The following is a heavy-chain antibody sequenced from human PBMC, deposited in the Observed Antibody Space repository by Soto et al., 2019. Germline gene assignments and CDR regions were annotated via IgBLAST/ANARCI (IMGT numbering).Heavy chain of an antibody. D-gene: IGHD3-10*01. CDR2: MSSRGAST. J-gene: IGHJ4*02. CDR1: GFTFKTYY. Sequence: EVQLVESGGGLVQPGGSLRLACAASGFTFKTYYMHWVRQAPGKGPEYVSAMSSRGASTYYADSVKGRFTISRDNSKNTMYLHMGSLRVEDMAFYYCARGIYFGSARYYFDYWGQGALVTVSS. V-gene: IGHV3-64*07. CDR3: ARGIYFGSARYYFDY.